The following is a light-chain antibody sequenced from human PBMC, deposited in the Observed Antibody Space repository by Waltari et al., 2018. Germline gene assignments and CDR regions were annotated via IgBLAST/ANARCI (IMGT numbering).Light chain of an antibody. CDR3: QQSYNTPFP. CDR2: AAS. Sequence: IQMTQSPSSLSASVGGRVTITCRASQSISRHLHWYQQQSGKAPKFLIHAASSLQSGVPSRFSGSGSGTDFTLTISSLQPEDFATYYCQQSYNTPFPFGPGTKVDVE. V-gene: IGKV1-39*01. J-gene: IGKJ3*01. CDR1: QSISRH.